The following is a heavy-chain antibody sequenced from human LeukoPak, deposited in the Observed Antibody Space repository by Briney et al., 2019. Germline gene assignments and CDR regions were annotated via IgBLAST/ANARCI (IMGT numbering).Heavy chain of an antibody. J-gene: IGHJ4*02. CDR1: GYSFSNYW. D-gene: IGHD4-11*01. CDR2: IYPGDYDT. CDR3: ARAPTSVSNPYYFDS. V-gene: IGHV5-51*01. Sequence: GESLKISCKGSGYSFSNYWIAWVRQMPGKGLEYMGIIYPGDYDTRYSPSFRGQVTISVDKSIATTYLQWASLKASDTATYCCARAPTSVSNPYYFDSWGQGTLVTVSS.